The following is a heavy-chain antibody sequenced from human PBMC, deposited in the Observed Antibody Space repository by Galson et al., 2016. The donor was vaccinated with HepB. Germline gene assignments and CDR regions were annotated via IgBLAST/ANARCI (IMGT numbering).Heavy chain of an antibody. J-gene: IGHJ5*02. Sequence: SLRLSCAASGFTFSYYYTSWIRQAPGKGLEWVSYISSSGSTIYYADSVKGRFTISRDNAKNSLYLQMNSLRAEDTAVYYCARVVPPYSGGWYVRGDGWFDPWGQGTLVTVSS. V-gene: IGHV3-11*01. D-gene: IGHD6-19*01. CDR2: ISSSGSTI. CDR1: GFTFSYYY. CDR3: ARVVPPYSGGWYVRGDGWFDP.